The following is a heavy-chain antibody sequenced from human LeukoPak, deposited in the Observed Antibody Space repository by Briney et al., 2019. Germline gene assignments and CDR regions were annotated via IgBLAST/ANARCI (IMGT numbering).Heavy chain of an antibody. CDR2: IYYSGST. Sequence: SETLSLTCTVSGGSISSYYWSWIRQPPGKGLEWIGSIYYSGSTYYNPSLKSRVTISVDTSKNQFSLKLSSVTAADTAVYYCARLLVGATRVRFDYWGQGTLVTVSS. CDR1: GGSISSYY. CDR3: ARLLVGATRVRFDY. V-gene: IGHV4-59*05. J-gene: IGHJ4*02. D-gene: IGHD1-26*01.